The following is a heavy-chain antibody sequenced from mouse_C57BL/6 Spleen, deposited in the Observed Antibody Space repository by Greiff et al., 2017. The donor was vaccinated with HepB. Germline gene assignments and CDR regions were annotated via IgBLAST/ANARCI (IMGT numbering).Heavy chain of an antibody. CDR1: GFTFSSYG. J-gene: IGHJ4*01. CDR2: ISSGGSYT. Sequence: EVKLVESGGDLVKPGGSLKLSCAASGFTFSSYGMSWVRQTPDKRLEWVATISSGGSYTYYPDRVKGRFTISRDNAKNTLYLQMSSLKSEDTAMDYCARQSTVVSTGAMDYWGQGTSVTVSS. V-gene: IGHV5-6*01. CDR3: ARQSTVVSTGAMDY. D-gene: IGHD1-1*01.